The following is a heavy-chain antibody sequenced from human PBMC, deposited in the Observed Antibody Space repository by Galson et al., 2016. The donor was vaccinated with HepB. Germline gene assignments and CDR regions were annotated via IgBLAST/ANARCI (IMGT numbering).Heavy chain of an antibody. CDR1: GFTFSDHA. V-gene: IGHV3-49*03. Sequence: SLRLSCAASGFTFSDHAMSWFRQAPGKGLEWVGFISSKAYGGTTEFAASVKDRFTISRDDSKSIAYLQMNSLKIEDTAMYYCTDGGGIAAAARGLNHWGQGTLVTVSS. CDR3: TDGGGIAAAARGLNH. CDR2: ISSKAYGGTT. D-gene: IGHD6-13*01. J-gene: IGHJ5*02.